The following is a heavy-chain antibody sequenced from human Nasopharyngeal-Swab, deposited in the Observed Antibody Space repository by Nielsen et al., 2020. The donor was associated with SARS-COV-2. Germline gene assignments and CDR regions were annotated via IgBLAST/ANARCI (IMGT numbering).Heavy chain of an antibody. Sequence: WVRQAPGQRLEWMGCINAGNGKTKYYQKFQGRVTITRDTYASTSYMERSSLRSEDTAVYYCARGHRGYSGYDYYYYYMDVWGKGTTVTVSS. CDR2: INAGNGKT. CDR3: ARGHRGYSGYDYYYYYMDV. J-gene: IGHJ6*03. V-gene: IGHV1-3*01. D-gene: IGHD5-12*01.